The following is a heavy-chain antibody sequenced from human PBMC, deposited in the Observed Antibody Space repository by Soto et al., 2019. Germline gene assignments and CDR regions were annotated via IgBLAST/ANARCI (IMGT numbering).Heavy chain of an antibody. CDR2: IYSGGST. Sequence: EVPLVESGGGLIQPGGSLRLSCAASGFTVSSNYMSWVRQAPGKGLEWVSVIYSGGSTYYADSVKGRFTISRDNSKNTLYLQMNSLRAEDTAVYYCARDDYGDYPNYYYYGMDVWGQGTTVTVSS. J-gene: IGHJ6*02. V-gene: IGHV3-53*01. D-gene: IGHD4-17*01. CDR3: ARDDYGDYPNYYYYGMDV. CDR1: GFTVSSNY.